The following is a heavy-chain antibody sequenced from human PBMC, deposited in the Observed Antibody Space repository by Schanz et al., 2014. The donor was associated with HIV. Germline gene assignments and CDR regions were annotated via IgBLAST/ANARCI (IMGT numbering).Heavy chain of an antibody. J-gene: IGHJ4*02. Sequence: QMQLVESGGGVVRPGRSLKLSCAASGFSFDNYGMHWVRQAPGKGLEWVAVISYDGRNKYCADSVKGRFTMSRDNSKNTLYLQMNRLRADDTAVYYCAKGWRGYSISSLVDYWGQGSLVTVSS. CDR1: GFSFDNYG. CDR2: ISYDGRNK. CDR3: AKGWRGYSISSLVDY. D-gene: IGHD6-6*01. V-gene: IGHV3-30*18.